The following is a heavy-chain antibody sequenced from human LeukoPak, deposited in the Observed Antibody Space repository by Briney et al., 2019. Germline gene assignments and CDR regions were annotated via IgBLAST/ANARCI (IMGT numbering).Heavy chain of an antibody. J-gene: IGHJ4*02. D-gene: IGHD6-19*01. Sequence: ETLSLTCAVYGGSFSGYYWSWIRQPPGKGLEWVSAISGSGGSTYYADSVKGRFTISRDNSKNTLYLQMNSLRAEDTAVYYCAKGLYSSGWYFDYWGQGTLVTVSS. CDR3: AKGLYSSGWYFDY. CDR1: GGSFSGYY. V-gene: IGHV3-23*01. CDR2: ISGSGGST.